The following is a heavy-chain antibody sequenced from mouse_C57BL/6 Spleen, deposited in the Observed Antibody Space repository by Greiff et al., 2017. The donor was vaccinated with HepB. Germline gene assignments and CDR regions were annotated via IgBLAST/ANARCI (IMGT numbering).Heavy chain of an antibody. CDR2: INPGSGGT. Sequence: QVQLQQSGAELVRPGTSVKVSCKASGYAFTNYLIEWVKQRPGQGLEWIGVINPGSGGTNYNEKFKGKATLTADKSSSTAYMQLSSLTSEDSAVYFCARSADGYYNYFDYWGQGTTLTVSS. D-gene: IGHD2-3*01. J-gene: IGHJ2*01. CDR3: ARSADGYYNYFDY. CDR1: GYAFTNYL. V-gene: IGHV1-54*01.